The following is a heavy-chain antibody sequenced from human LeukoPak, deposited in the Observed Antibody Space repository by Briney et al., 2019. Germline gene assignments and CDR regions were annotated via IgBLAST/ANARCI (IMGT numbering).Heavy chain of an antibody. J-gene: IGHJ4*02. CDR1: GDISSSDY. CDR2: INPSGGNT. CDR3: AREVVGTTIKNFDS. Sequence: AASVKVSCKASGDISSSDYIHWVRQAPGQGLEWMGTINPSGGNTGYAQKFHGRVSMTRDTSTSTVYMDLSSLKSEDTAMYYCAREVVGTTIKNFDSWGQGTLVTVSS. D-gene: IGHD4-11*01. V-gene: IGHV1-46*01.